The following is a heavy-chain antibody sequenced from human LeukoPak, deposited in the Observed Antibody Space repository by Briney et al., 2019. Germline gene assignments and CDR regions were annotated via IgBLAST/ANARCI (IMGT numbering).Heavy chain of an antibody. CDR3: AREGGGYAFDY. J-gene: IGHJ4*02. CDR2: ITISGGGP. D-gene: IGHD6-25*01. Sequence: GGSLRLSCAASGFTFIGYGMHWVRQAPGKGLEWVSVITISGGGPYYADSVEGRFTISRDNSKNTLYLQMNSLRAEDTAVYYCAREGGGYAFDYWGQGTLVTVSS. CDR1: GFTFIGYG. V-gene: IGHV3-NL1*01.